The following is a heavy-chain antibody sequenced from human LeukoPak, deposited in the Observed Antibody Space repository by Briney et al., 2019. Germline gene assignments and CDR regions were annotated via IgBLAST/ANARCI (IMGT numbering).Heavy chain of an antibody. D-gene: IGHD3-9*01. V-gene: IGHV4-59*08. CDR2: IYYSGST. CDR1: GGSISSYY. J-gene: IGHJ4*02. Sequence: SETLSLTCTVSGGSISSYYWSWIRQPPGKGLEWIGYIYYSGSTNYNPSLKSRVTISVDTFSTQFSLKLSSVTAADTAVYYCARHVPDVRRYFDWWGQGTLVTVCS. CDR3: ARHVPDVRRYFDW.